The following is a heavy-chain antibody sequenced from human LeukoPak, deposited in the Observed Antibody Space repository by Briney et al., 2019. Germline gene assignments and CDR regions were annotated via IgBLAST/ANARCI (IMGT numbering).Heavy chain of an antibody. CDR2: IKQDGSEK. CDR1: GFIFTNYF. J-gene: IGHJ4*02. V-gene: IGHV3-7*03. Sequence: GGSLRLSCAASGFIFTNYFMSWVRQAPGKGLEWVASIKQDGSEKYYVDSVKGRFTISRDNAKNSLYLQMNSLRAEDTAVYYCARDFNQITIFGVVRTDYFDYWGQGTLVTVSS. D-gene: IGHD3-3*01. CDR3: ARDFNQITIFGVVRTDYFDY.